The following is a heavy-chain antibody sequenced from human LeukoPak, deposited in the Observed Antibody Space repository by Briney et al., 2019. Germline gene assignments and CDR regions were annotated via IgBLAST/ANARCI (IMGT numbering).Heavy chain of an antibody. CDR1: GYSISSGYY. V-gene: IGHV4-38-2*01. CDR3: ARSAIAASSFDY. Sequence: SETLSLTCAVSGYSISSGYYWGWIQQPPGKGLEWIGSIYHSGSTYYNPSLKSRVTISVDTSKNQFSLKLSSVTAADTAVYYCARSAIAASSFDYWGQGTLVTVSS. D-gene: IGHD6-6*01. J-gene: IGHJ4*02. CDR2: IYHSGST.